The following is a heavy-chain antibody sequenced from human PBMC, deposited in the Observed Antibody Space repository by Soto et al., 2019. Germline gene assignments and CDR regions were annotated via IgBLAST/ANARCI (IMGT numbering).Heavy chain of an antibody. CDR1: GYTFTSYG. CDR3: ARDQNVLLWFGELSSFDY. Sequence: QVQLVQSGAEVKKPGASVQVSCKASGYTFTSYGISWVRQAPGQGLAWRGWISAYNGNTNYAQKLQGRVTMTTDTSTSTAYMELRSLRSDDTAVYYCARDQNVLLWFGELSSFDYWGQGTLVTVSS. V-gene: IGHV1-18*01. CDR2: ISAYNGNT. J-gene: IGHJ4*02. D-gene: IGHD3-10*01.